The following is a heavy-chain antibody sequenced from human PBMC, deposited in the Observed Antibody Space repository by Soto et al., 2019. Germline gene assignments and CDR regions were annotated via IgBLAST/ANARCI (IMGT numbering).Heavy chain of an antibody. CDR1: DASISLYH. J-gene: IGHJ5*02. CDR3: ARDKIGQEGSSFDP. CDR2: LYISGRT. D-gene: IGHD2-21*01. Sequence: SETLSLTCTVSDASISLYHWSWIRQPAGKGLEWIGRLYISGRTNYNPSLKSRVTMSVDTSKNQFSLRLSSVTAADTGIYYCARDKIGQEGSSFDPWGQGSLVTVFS. V-gene: IGHV4-4*07.